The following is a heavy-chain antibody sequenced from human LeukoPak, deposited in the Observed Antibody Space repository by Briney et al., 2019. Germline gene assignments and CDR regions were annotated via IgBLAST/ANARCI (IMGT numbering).Heavy chain of an antibody. Sequence: HPGRSLRLSCAASGFTFSSYAMHWVRQAPGKGLEWVAVISYDGSNKYYADSVKGRFTISRDNSKNTLYLQMNSLRAEDTAVYYCARVNSGYSYGYNDYWGQGTLVTVSS. J-gene: IGHJ4*02. CDR3: ARVNSGYSYGYNDY. V-gene: IGHV3-30*04. D-gene: IGHD5-18*01. CDR2: ISYDGSNK. CDR1: GFTFSSYA.